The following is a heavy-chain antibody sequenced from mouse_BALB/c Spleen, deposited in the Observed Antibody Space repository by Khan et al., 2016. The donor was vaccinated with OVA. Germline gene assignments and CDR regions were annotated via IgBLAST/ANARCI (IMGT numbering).Heavy chain of an antibody. J-gene: IGHJ2*01. CDR1: GYSITSDYA. V-gene: IGHV3-2*02. CDR3: ASGGLLLRYPDCFDY. CDR2: ISYSGST. Sequence: VQLKQSGPGLLKPSQSLSLTCTVTGYSITSDYAWNWIRQFPGNQLEWMAYISYSGSTTYSPSLRSRISITRDTSTNQFFLQLNSLTTEDTATYYCASGGLLLRYPDCFDYWGQGTTLTVSS. D-gene: IGHD1-1*01.